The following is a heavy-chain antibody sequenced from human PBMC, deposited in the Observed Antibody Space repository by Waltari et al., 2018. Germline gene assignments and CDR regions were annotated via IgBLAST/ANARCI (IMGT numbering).Heavy chain of an antibody. V-gene: IGHV3-30-3*02. D-gene: IGHD5-12*01. CDR1: GFTFSSYA. CDR3: AKASRGSGYDWDAFDI. Sequence: QVQLVESGGGVVQPGRSLRLSCAASGFTFSSYAVHWVRQAPGKGLEWVAVFSSDGTFKYHADSVKGRFTISRDNPKNTLYLQMNSLRTEDTAVYYCAKASRGSGYDWDAFDIWGLGTMVTVSS. J-gene: IGHJ3*02. CDR2: FSSDGTFK.